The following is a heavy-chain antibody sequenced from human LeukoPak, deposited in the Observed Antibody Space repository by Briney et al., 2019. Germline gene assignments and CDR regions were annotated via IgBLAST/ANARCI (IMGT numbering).Heavy chain of an antibody. D-gene: IGHD6-19*01. CDR3: ARGQYSSGWRFDY. Sequence: PSETLSLTCAVYGGSFSGYYWSWIRQPPGKGLEWIGEINHSGSTNYNPSLKSRVTISVDTSKNQFSLKLSSVTAADTAVYYCARGQYSSGWRFDYRGQGTLVTVSS. CDR2: INHSGST. V-gene: IGHV4-34*01. CDR1: GGSFSGYY. J-gene: IGHJ4*02.